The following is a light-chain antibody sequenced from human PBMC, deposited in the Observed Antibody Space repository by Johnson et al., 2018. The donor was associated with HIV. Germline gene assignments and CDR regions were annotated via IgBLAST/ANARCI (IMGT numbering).Light chain of an antibody. Sequence: QSVLTQPPSVSAAPGQKVTISCSGSSSNIGSNFVSWYQQLPGTAPKLLIYDNNKRPSGIPDRFSGSKSGTSATLGITGLQTGDEADYYCGTWDSSLSALAFGTGTKVTVL. CDR3: GTWDSSLSALA. CDR1: SSNIGSNF. V-gene: IGLV1-51*01. J-gene: IGLJ1*01. CDR2: DNN.